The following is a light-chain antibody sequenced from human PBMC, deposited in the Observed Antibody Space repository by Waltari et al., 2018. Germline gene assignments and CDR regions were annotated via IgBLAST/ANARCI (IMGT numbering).Light chain of an antibody. CDR1: QSLVYSDGNTY. J-gene: IGKJ2*01. CDR3: MQGTHWPPYT. CDR2: NVS. Sequence: DVVMTQSQLSLPVTLGQPASISCRSSQSLVYSDGNTYLNWFQQRPGQPPRRLIYNVSNRDSGVPDRFSGSGSGTDFTLKISRVEAEDVGVYYCMQGTHWPPYTFGQGTKLEIK. V-gene: IGKV2-30*01.